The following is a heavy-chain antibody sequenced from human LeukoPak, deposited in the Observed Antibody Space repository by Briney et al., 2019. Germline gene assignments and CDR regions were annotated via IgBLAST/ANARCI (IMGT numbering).Heavy chain of an antibody. CDR3: AREGCSSTSCYGTRGFDY. CDR1: GGSISSYH. J-gene: IGHJ4*02. CDR2: IYHSGST. Sequence: SETLSLTCTVSGGSISSYHWSWVRQPPGKGLEWIGEIYHSGSTNYNPSLKSRVTISVDKSKNQFSLKLSSVTAADTAVYYCAREGCSSTSCYGTRGFDYWGQGTLVTVSS. D-gene: IGHD2-2*01. V-gene: IGHV4-4*02.